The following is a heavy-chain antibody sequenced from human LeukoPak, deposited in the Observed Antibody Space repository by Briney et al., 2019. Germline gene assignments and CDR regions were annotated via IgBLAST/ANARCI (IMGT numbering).Heavy chain of an antibody. Sequence: SETLSLTCTVSGASISSNYWWSWVRQPPERGLEWIGEIYHSGDTNYNPSLKSRVTISLDKSNNQFSLKLSPVTAADTAVYYCARARGATIFQSAFDIWGQGTMVTVSS. CDR3: ARARGATIFQSAFDI. D-gene: IGHD5-24*01. J-gene: IGHJ3*02. V-gene: IGHV4-4*02. CDR1: GASISSNYW. CDR2: IYHSGDT.